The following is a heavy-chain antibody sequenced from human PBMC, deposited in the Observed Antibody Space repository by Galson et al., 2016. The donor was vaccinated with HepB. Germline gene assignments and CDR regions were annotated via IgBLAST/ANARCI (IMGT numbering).Heavy chain of an antibody. CDR2: ISSTSDTI. Sequence: SLRLSCAASGFTFSSYSMNWVRQAPGKGLEWLLYISSTSDTIYYADSVRGRFTISRDNAKNSLYLQMNNLRDEDTAVYYCGRPTTHNWFDPWGQGTLVTVSS. CDR1: GFTFSSYS. V-gene: IGHV3-48*02. CDR3: GRPTTHNWFDP. D-gene: IGHD5-12*01. J-gene: IGHJ5*02.